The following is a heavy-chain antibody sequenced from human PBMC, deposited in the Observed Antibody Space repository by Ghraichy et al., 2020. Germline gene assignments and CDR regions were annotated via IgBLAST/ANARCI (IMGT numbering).Heavy chain of an antibody. CDR3: ARVRYYDCWSGSLYYNFGMDF. J-gene: IGHJ6*02. CDR2: IKKDGSEQ. Sequence: GGSLRLSCAASGFTFSNYWMSWVRQAPGKGLEWVANIKKDGSEQYYVDSVRGRFTISRDNAKNSLYLQMNSLRAEDTAVYYCARVRYYDCWSGSLYYNFGMDFWGEGTTVTVSS. CDR1: GFTFSNYW. D-gene: IGHD3-3*01. V-gene: IGHV3-7*01.